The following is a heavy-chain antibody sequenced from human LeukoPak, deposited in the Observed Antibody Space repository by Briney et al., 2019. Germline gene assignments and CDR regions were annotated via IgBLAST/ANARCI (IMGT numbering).Heavy chain of an antibody. D-gene: IGHD5-24*01. CDR1: GGSISSYY. V-gene: IGHV4-59*12. CDR2: IYYSGST. Sequence: PSETLSLTCTVSGGSISSYYWSWIRQPPGKGLEWIGYIYYSGSTNYNPSLKSRVTISVDTSKNQFSLKLSSVTAADTAVYYCARDPFLEPINPSHDAFDIWGQGTMVTVSS. CDR3: ARDPFLEPINPSHDAFDI. J-gene: IGHJ3*02.